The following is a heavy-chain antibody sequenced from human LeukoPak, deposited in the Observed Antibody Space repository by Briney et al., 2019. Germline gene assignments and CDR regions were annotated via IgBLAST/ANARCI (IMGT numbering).Heavy chain of an antibody. J-gene: IGHJ4*02. V-gene: IGHV3-23*01. D-gene: IGHD4-17*01. CDR2: ISSSDGST. Sequence: GALRLSCVASGFTFSSYAMNWVRQAPGKGLEWVSAISSSDGSTYCADSVKGRSTISRDNSKNTLYLQMNSLRAEDTAIYYCAKTLHYGHFGKFDSWGQGTLVTVSS. CDR3: AKTLHYGHFGKFDS. CDR1: GFTFSSYA.